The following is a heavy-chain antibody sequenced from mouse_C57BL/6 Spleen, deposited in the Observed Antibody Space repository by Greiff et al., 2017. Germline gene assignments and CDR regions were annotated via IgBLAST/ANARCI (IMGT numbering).Heavy chain of an antibody. V-gene: IGHV3-6*01. J-gene: IGHJ3*01. CDR2: ISYDGSN. Sequence: ESGPGLVKPSQSLSLTCSVTGYSITSGYYWNWIRQFPGNKLEWMGYISYDGSNNYNPSLKNRISITRDTSKNQFFLKLNSVTTEDTATYYCAREVYYGSPWFAYWGQGTLVTVSA. D-gene: IGHD1-1*01. CDR1: GYSITSGYY. CDR3: AREVYYGSPWFAY.